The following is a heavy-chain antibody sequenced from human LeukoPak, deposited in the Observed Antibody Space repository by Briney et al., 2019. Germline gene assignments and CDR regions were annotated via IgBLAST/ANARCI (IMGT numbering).Heavy chain of an antibody. D-gene: IGHD3-16*01. CDR2: IYYSGST. Sequence: PSETLSLTCTVSGRSISSYYWSWIRQPPGKGLEWIGYIYYSGSTNYNPSLKSRVTISVDTSKNQFSLKLSSVTAADTAVYYCARDPGGYYYMDVWGKGTTVTVSS. CDR3: ARDPGGYYYMDV. J-gene: IGHJ6*03. CDR1: GRSISSYY. V-gene: IGHV4-59*01.